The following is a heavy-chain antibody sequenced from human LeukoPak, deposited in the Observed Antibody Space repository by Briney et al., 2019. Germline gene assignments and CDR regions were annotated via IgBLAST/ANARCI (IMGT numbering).Heavy chain of an antibody. CDR2: ISSDGSNK. J-gene: IGHJ4*02. Sequence: GGSLRLSCGASVFTFTTNGMHWVRQAPAKGLEWVAVISSDGSNKYYADSVKGRFTISRDNSKNTLYLQMNSLRAEDTAVYFCARGWDHFDFWGQGTLVTVSS. CDR1: VFTFTTNG. CDR3: ARGWDHFDF. D-gene: IGHD1-26*01. V-gene: IGHV3-30*03.